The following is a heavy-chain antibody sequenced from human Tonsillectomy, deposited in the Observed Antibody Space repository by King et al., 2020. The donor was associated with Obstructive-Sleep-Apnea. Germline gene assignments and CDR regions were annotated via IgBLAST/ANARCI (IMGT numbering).Heavy chain of an antibody. CDR2: IYDSGST. CDR3: SRDRLGYCSGSSCYSGFDY. CDR1: GGSISSGGYY. J-gene: IGHJ4*02. V-gene: IGHV4-31*03. D-gene: IGHD2-15*01. Sequence: VPLQESGPGLVKPSQTLSLTCTVSGGSISSGGYYWSWIRQHPGKGLEWIGYIYDSGSTYYNPSLKSRVTISVDTSKNQFSLKLSSVTAADTAVYYCSRDRLGYCSGSSCYSGFDYWGQGTLVTVSS.